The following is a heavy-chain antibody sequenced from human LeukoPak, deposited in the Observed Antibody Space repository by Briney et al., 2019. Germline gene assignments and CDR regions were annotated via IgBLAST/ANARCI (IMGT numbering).Heavy chain of an antibody. V-gene: IGHV3-48*01. CDR3: ARDALVGWYFQH. J-gene: IGHJ1*01. Sequence: PGGSLRLSCAASGFTFSSYSMNWVRQAPGKGLEWVSYISSSSSTIYYADSVKGRFTISRDNAKNSLYLQMNSLRAEGTAVYYCARDALVGWYFQHWGQGTLVTVSS. CDR1: GFTFSSYS. CDR2: ISSSSSTI.